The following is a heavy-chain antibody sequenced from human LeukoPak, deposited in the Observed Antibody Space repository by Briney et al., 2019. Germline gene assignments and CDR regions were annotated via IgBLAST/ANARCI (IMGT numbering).Heavy chain of an antibody. V-gene: IGHV3-23*01. J-gene: IGHJ4*02. Sequence: GGSLRLSCAASGFNFRSYAMRWVRQAPGKGLEWVSVITDSGGVTFYADSVKGRFTISRGNSKNALYLQMNSLSAEDSAIYYCAKLWRGSYPRYFDYWGQGALVTVSS. CDR1: GFNFRSYA. D-gene: IGHD1-26*01. CDR2: ITDSGGVT. CDR3: AKLWRGSYPRYFDY.